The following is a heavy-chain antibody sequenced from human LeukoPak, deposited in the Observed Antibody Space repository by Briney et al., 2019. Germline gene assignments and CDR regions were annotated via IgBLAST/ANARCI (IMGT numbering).Heavy chain of an antibody. CDR1: GGSISSTSYY. J-gene: IGHJ6*03. CDR3: ARSEKAYCGGVCDNYHMDV. D-gene: IGHD2-21*02. CDR2: IYYSGST. V-gene: IGHV4-39*07. Sequence: KSSETLSLTCTVSGGSISSTSYYWGWIRQPPGKGLEWIGSIYYSGSTYYSPSLKSRVTMSVDTSKNQFSLKLSSVTAADTAVYYCARSEKAYCGGVCDNYHMDVWGKGTTVTVSS.